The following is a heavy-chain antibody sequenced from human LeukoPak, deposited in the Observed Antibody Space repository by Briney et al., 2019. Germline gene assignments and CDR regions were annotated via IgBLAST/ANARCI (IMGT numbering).Heavy chain of an antibody. CDR3: ATGGPEYAFDI. Sequence: GGSLRLSCAASGFTFSSYSMNWVRQAPGKGLEWVSSISSSSSYIYCADSVKGRFTISRDNAKNSLYLQMNSLRAEDTAVYYCATGGPEYAFDIWGQGTMVTVSS. V-gene: IGHV3-21*01. CDR2: ISSSSSYI. CDR1: GFTFSSYS. D-gene: IGHD3-10*01. J-gene: IGHJ3*02.